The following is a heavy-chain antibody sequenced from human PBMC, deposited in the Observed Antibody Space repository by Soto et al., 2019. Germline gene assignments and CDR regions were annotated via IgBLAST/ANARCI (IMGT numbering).Heavy chain of an antibody. V-gene: IGHV1-2*02. J-gene: IGHJ4*02. CDR2: ISPKSGGT. CDR1: GYTFTGYY. Sequence: RASVKVSCKASGYTFTGYYMHWVRQAPGQGFEWMGRISPKSGGTNYAQKSQGRVTMTWDTSLNTAYMELSSLMFEDTAVYYCARPPGYVSDWYYFDLWGQGTLVTVSS. CDR3: ARPPGYVSDWYYFDL. D-gene: IGHD3-9*01.